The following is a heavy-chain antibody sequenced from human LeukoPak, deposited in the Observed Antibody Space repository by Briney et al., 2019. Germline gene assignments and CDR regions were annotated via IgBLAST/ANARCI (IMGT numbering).Heavy chain of an antibody. D-gene: IGHD2-15*01. V-gene: IGHV3-66*01. CDR1: GFSVNSCY. CDR3: ARDPSDTPMVNYYYYYGMDV. CDR2: IYSGGRT. Sequence: PGGSLRLSCAASGFSVNSCYMNWVRQAPGKGLEWVSVIYSGGRTYYADPVKGRFIISRDNSNNRLYLQMNSLRAEDTAVYYFARDPSDTPMVNYYYYYGMDVWGLGTTVTVSS. J-gene: IGHJ6*02.